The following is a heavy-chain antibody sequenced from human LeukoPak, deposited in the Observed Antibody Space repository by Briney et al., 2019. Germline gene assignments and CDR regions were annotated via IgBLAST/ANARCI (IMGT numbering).Heavy chain of an antibody. V-gene: IGHV4-30-2*01. J-gene: IGHJ6*02. CDR3: ARASNYLHYGMDV. CDR1: GGSISSGGYS. CDR2: IYHSGST. Sequence: SQTLSLTCAVSGGSISSGGYSWNWIRQPPGKGLEWIGYIYHSGSTYYNPSLKSRVTISVDRSKNQFSLKLSSVTAADTAVYYCARASNYLHYGMDVWGQGTTVTVSS. D-gene: IGHD4-11*01.